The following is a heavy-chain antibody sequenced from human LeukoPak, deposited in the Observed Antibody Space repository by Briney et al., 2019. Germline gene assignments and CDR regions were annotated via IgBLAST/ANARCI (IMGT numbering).Heavy chain of an antibody. V-gene: IGHV4-31*03. CDR2: IYYSGST. CDR3: ARVAHPGGSSGFWSRAFDI. J-gene: IGHJ3*02. Sequence: SQTLSLTCTVSGGSISSGGYYWSWIRQHPGKGLEWIGYIYYSGSTYYNPSLKSRVTISVDTSKNQFSLKLSSVTAADTAVYYCARVAHPGGSSGFWSRAFDIWGQGTMVTVSS. D-gene: IGHD3-22*01. CDR1: GGSISSGGYY.